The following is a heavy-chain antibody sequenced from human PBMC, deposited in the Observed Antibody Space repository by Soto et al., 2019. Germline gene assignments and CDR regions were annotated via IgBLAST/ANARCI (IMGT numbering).Heavy chain of an antibody. V-gene: IGHV4-28*03. CDR2: IYDSGST. Sequence: SETLSLTCAVSGYSISSSNWWGWIRQSPGKGLEWIGYIYDSGSTYYNPSLKSRVTMSVDTSKNQFSLKLSSVTAVDTAVYYCARVKYDAIGYYLDHWGQRTQVPV. J-gene: IGHJ4*02. CDR1: GYSISSSNW. D-gene: IGHD3-22*01. CDR3: ARVKYDAIGYYLDH.